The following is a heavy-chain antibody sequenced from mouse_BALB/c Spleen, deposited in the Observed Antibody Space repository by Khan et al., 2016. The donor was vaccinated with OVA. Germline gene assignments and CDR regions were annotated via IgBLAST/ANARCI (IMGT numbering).Heavy chain of an antibody. CDR1: GFSLTSYG. Sequence: QVQLKESGPGLVAPSQSLSITCTVSGFSLTSYGVHWVRQPPGKGLEWLGLIWAGGSTNYNSALMSRLTINKDNSKSQVFLKMNSLQTDDTAMYYCARDYGSSFEYFDVWGAGTTVTVSS. CDR2: IWAGGST. V-gene: IGHV2-9*02. D-gene: IGHD1-1*01. CDR3: ARDYGSSFEYFDV. J-gene: IGHJ1*01.